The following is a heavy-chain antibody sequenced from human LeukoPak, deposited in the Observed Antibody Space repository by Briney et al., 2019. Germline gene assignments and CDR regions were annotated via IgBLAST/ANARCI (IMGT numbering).Heavy chain of an antibody. Sequence: PGRSLRLSCAASGFTFSSYGMHWGRQAPGKGLEWVAVISYDGNNKYYADSVKGRFTISGDNSKNTLYLQMNSLRAEDTAVYYCAKDVAGDPTIDYWGQGTLVTVSS. V-gene: IGHV3-30*18. CDR3: AKDVAGDPTIDY. J-gene: IGHJ4*02. D-gene: IGHD2-21*02. CDR2: ISYDGNNK. CDR1: GFTFSSYG.